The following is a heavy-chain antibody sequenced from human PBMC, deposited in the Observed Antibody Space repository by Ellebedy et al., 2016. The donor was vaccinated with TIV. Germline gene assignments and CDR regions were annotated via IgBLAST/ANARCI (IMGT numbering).Heavy chain of an antibody. Sequence: ASVKVSCKTSGYTFIAHYIHWARPTPGHGLEWMGWINPNSGGTDYAQKFQGRVTMTRDTSTSTVYMEPNSLRSEDTAVYYCARDATVTAGTDWFDPWGQGTLVTVSS. J-gene: IGHJ5*02. CDR3: ARDATVTAGTDWFDP. V-gene: IGHV1-2*02. D-gene: IGHD4-17*01. CDR2: INPNSGGT. CDR1: GYTFIAHY.